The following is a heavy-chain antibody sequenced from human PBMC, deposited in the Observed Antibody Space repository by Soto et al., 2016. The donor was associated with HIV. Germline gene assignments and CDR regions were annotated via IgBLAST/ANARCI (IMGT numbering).Heavy chain of an antibody. J-gene: IGHJ4*03. CDR2: IYYSGST. Sequence: QVQLQESGPGLVKPSETLSLTCTVSGGSISSYYWSWIRQPPGKGLEWIGYIYYSGSTNYNPSLKSRVTISVDTSKNQFSLKLSSVTAADTAVYYCARDRGIGGTPLLYRPWGHGTLVHRLL. V-gene: IGHV4-59*01. CDR1: GGSISSYY. CDR3: ARDRGIGGTPLLYRP. D-gene: IGHD6-13*01.